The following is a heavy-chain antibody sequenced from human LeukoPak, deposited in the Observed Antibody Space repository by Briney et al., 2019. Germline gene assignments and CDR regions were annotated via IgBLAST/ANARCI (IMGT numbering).Heavy chain of an antibody. CDR2: IIPIFGTA. V-gene: IGHV1-69*13. CDR1: GGTFSSYA. J-gene: IGHJ5*02. CDR3: AKVGWSANNWFDP. Sequence: SVKVSCKASGGTFSSYAISWVRQAPGQGLEWMGGIIPIFGTANYAQKFQGRVTITADESTSTAYMELSSLRSEDTAVYYCAKVGWSANNWFDPWGQGTLVTVSS. D-gene: IGHD3-3*01.